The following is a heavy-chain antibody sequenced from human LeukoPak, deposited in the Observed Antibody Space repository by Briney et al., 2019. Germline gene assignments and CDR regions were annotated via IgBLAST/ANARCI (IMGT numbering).Heavy chain of an antibody. V-gene: IGHV1-2*02. CDR1: GYTFIDSY. Sequence: GASVKVSCKASGYTFIDSYMPWVRQAPGQGLEWLGWINPNSGGTNYAQNLQGRVTMTRDTSISTAYMELSRLRSDDTAVYFCARVPYHVLYYFDSWGQGTLVTVSS. J-gene: IGHJ4*02. CDR2: INPNSGGT. CDR3: ARVPYHVLYYFDS.